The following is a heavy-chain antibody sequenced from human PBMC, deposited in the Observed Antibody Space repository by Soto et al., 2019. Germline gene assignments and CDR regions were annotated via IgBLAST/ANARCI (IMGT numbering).Heavy chain of an antibody. J-gene: IGHJ2*01. CDR1: GYTFTNYD. Sequence: QVRLVQSEGEVKKPGASVKVSCRASGYTFTNYDISWVRQVPGQGLEWMGWISTERDLTKYAQKFQGRGTMTTDTLTNTAYMELQSLRFDDAAVYYCARDPTANRASVYFDLWGRGTLVNVSS. CDR2: ISTERDLT. D-gene: IGHD1-1*01. CDR3: ARDPTANRASVYFDL. V-gene: IGHV1-18*04.